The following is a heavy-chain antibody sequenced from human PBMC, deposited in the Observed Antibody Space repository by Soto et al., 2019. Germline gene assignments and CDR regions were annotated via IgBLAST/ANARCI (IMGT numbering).Heavy chain of an antibody. Sequence: GGSLRLSCAASGSTFSSYAMSWVRQAPGKGLEWVSAISGSGGSTYYADSVKGRFTISRDNSKNTLYLQMNSLRAEDTAVYYCAKPVLLWFGELLSPFDYWGQGTLVTVSS. CDR2: ISGSGGST. D-gene: IGHD3-10*01. CDR3: AKPVLLWFGELLSPFDY. CDR1: GSTFSSYA. J-gene: IGHJ4*02. V-gene: IGHV3-23*01.